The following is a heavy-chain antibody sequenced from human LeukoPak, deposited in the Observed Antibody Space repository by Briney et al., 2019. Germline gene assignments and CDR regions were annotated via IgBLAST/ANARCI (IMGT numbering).Heavy chain of an antibody. Sequence: SETLSLTCTVSGGSISSSSYYWGWIRQPPGKGLEWIGSIYYSGSTYYNPSLKSRVTISVDTSKNQFSLKLSSVTAADTAVYYCAREVGSRGSYPGFRNDAFDIWGQGTMVTVSS. CDR2: IYYSGST. V-gene: IGHV4-39*02. CDR1: GGSISSSSYY. CDR3: AREVGSRGSYPGFRNDAFDI. D-gene: IGHD1-26*01. J-gene: IGHJ3*02.